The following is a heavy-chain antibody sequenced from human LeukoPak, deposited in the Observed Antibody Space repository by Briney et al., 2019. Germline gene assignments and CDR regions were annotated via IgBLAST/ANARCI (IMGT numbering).Heavy chain of an antibody. CDR3: ARHRTRNDYVDY. Sequence: GESLKISCKGSGYSFSNYWIGWVRQMPGKGLEWMGIINPGDSDIKYNPSFQGQVTISADKSISTAYLQWSSLKASDTAMYYCARHRTRNDYVDYWGQGTLVTVSS. J-gene: IGHJ4*02. CDR2: INPGDSDI. V-gene: IGHV5-51*01. CDR1: GYSFSNYW. D-gene: IGHD2-8*01.